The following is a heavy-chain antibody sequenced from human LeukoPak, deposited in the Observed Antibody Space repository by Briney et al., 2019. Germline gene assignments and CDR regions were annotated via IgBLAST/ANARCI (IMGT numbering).Heavy chain of an antibody. CDR1: GYTFTSYG. CDR2: ISAYNGNT. Sequence: ASVKVSCKASGYTFTSYGISWVRQAPGQGLEWMGWISAYNGNTNYAQKLQGRVTMTTDTSTSTAYMELRSLRSDDTAVYYCARSRDYYGSGSSPPGYWGQGTLVTVSS. D-gene: IGHD3-10*01. V-gene: IGHV1-18*04. CDR3: ARSRDYYGSGSSPPGY. J-gene: IGHJ4*02.